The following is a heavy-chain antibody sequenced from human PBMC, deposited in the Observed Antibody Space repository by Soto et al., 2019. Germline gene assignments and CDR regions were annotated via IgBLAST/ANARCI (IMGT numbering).Heavy chain of an antibody. J-gene: IGHJ4*02. D-gene: IGHD3-9*01. Sequence: GGSLRLSCAASEFTFSNYAMHWFRQAPGKGLEWVAIISYDGSHKFYADSVKGRFTISRDNSKNTLFLQMNSLGVEDTALYYCARDREPDGIWTFDSWGQGTLVTVSS. CDR1: EFTFSNYA. V-gene: IGHV3-30-3*01. CDR2: ISYDGSHK. CDR3: ARDREPDGIWTFDS.